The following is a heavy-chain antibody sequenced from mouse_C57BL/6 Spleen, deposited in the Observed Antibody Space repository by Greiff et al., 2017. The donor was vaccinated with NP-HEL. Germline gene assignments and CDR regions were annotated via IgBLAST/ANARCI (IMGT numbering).Heavy chain of an antibody. CDR1: GYTFTSYW. CDR2: IYPGSGST. Sequence: VQLQQPGAELVKPGASVKMSCKASGYTFTSYWITWVKQRPGQGLEWIGDIYPGSGSTNYNEKFKSKATLTVDTSSSTAYMQLSSLTAEDSAVYYCANYGSSPSYYFDYWGQGTTLTVSS. D-gene: IGHD1-1*01. CDR3: ANYGSSPSYYFDY. J-gene: IGHJ2*01. V-gene: IGHV1-55*01.